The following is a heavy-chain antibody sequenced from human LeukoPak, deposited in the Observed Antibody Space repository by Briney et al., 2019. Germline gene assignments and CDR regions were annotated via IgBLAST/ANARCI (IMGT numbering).Heavy chain of an antibody. CDR3: ARDNDIVVGPGLNSRSYYYGMDV. CDR1: GGSISSTNSY. Sequence: PSETLSLTCVVSGGSISSTNSYWGWIRQPPGKGLEWIGSIYFSGATYNNPSLKSRLTMSVDRSKNQFSLKLSSVTAADTAIYYCARDNDIVVGPGLNSRSYYYGMDVWGQGTTVTVSS. V-gene: IGHV4-39*07. J-gene: IGHJ6*02. D-gene: IGHD2-2*01. CDR2: IYFSGAT.